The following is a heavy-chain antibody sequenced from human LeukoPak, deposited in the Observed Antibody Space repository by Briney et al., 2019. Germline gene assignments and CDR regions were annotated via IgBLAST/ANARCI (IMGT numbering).Heavy chain of an antibody. V-gene: IGHV3-74*01. Sequence: GGSLRLSCAASGFTFSSHWMQWVRQAPGKGLVWVSRIDGDGSSTNYADSVKGRFTISRDNAKNTLYLQMNSLRAEDTAVYYCARGYSGYFYYWGQGTLVTVSS. J-gene: IGHJ4*02. CDR1: GFTFSSHW. D-gene: IGHD5-12*01. CDR2: IDGDGSST. CDR3: ARGYSGYFYY.